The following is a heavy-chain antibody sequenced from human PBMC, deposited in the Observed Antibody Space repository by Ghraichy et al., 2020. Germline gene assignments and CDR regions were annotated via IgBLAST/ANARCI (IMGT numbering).Heavy chain of an antibody. Sequence: SGPTLVKPTQTLTLTCTFSGFSLSTSGVGVGWIRQPPGKALEWLALIYWDDDKRYSPSLKSRLTITKDTSKNQVVLTMTNMDPVDTATYYCAHRRGAYSSGWYVDYWGQGTLVTVSS. V-gene: IGHV2-5*02. J-gene: IGHJ4*02. D-gene: IGHD6-19*01. CDR2: IYWDDDK. CDR1: GFSLSTSGVG. CDR3: AHRRGAYSSGWYVDY.